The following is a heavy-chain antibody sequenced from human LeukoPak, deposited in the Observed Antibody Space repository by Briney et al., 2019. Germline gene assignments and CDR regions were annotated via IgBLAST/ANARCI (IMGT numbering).Heavy chain of an antibody. D-gene: IGHD4-11*01. CDR1: GYTFTGYY. Sequence: ASVKVSCKASGYTFTGYYMHWVRQAPGRGLEWMGWINPNSGGTNYAQKFQGRVTMTRDTSIGTAYMELSRLRSDDTAVYYCARDDYTDFDYWGQGTLVTVSS. CDR3: ARDDYTDFDY. J-gene: IGHJ4*02. CDR2: INPNSGGT. V-gene: IGHV1-2*02.